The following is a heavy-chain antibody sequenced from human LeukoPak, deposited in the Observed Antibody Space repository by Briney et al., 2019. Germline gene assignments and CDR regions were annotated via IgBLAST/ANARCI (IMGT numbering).Heavy chain of an antibody. CDR1: GGSFSGYY. Sequence: PSETLSLTCAVYGGSFSGYYWSWLRQPPGKGLEWIGEINHSGSTNYNPSLKSRVTISVDTSKNQFSLKLSSVTAADTAVYYCATTFGYSYGSLDDYWGQGTLVTVSS. CDR3: ATTFGYSYGSLDDY. D-gene: IGHD5-18*01. V-gene: IGHV4-34*01. J-gene: IGHJ4*02. CDR2: INHSGST.